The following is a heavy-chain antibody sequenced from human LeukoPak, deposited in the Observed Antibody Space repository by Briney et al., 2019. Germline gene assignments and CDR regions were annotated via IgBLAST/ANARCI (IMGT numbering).Heavy chain of an antibody. J-gene: IGHJ4*02. CDR1: GGSIGTYY. D-gene: IGHD1-26*01. Sequence: SETLSLTCTVSGGSIGTYYWSWIRQPPGKGLELIGYLYDSGSTNYSPSLKSRVTISVDTSKNQFSLRLTSVTAADTAVYYCARHGGSYTFDFWGQGVLVTVSS. V-gene: IGHV4-59*01. CDR2: LYDSGST. CDR3: ARHGGSYTFDF.